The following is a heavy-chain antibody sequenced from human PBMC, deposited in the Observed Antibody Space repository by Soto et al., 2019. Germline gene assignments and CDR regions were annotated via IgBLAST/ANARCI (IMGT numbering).Heavy chain of an antibody. CDR2: ISAYNGNT. CDR1: GYTFTSYG. J-gene: IGHJ5*02. CDR3: ARVLRGYCSSTSCYGNWFDP. V-gene: IGHV1-18*01. D-gene: IGHD2-2*03. Sequence: QVQLVQSGAEVKKPGASVKVSCKASGYTFTSYGISWVRQAPGQGLEWMGWISAYNGNTNYAQKLQGRVTMTTDTSTSTAYMELRSLRSDDTAVYYCARVLRGYCSSTSCYGNWFDPWGQGTLVTVSS.